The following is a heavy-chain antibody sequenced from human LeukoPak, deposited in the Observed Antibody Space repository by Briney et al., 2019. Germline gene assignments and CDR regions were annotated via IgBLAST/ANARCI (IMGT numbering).Heavy chain of an antibody. CDR3: ARSTGTYTYMDV. CDR1: SYSISSGYY. J-gene: IGHJ6*03. V-gene: IGHV4-38-2*01. D-gene: IGHD1/OR15-1a*01. Sequence: PSETLSLTCAVSSYSISSGYYWSWIRQPPGKGLEWIGSIYHSGSTYYNPSPKSRVTISVDTSNNQSSLKVKSVTAADTAVYYCARSTGTYTYMDVWGKGTTVTVSS. CDR2: IYHSGST.